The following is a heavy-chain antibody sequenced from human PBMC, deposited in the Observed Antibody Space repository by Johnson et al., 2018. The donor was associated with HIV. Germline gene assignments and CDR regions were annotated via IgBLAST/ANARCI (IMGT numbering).Heavy chain of an antibody. J-gene: IGHJ3*02. CDR1: GFTFSSYW. Sequence: EVQLVESGGGLVQPGGSLRLSCAASGFTFSSYWMSWVRQAPGKGLEWVANIKQDGSEKYYVDSVKGRFTISRDNSKNTLYLQMNSLRAEDTAVYYCAREGEGRSFDIWGQGTMVTVSS. CDR3: AREGEGRSFDI. V-gene: IGHV3-7*01. D-gene: IGHD1-26*01. CDR2: IKQDGSEK.